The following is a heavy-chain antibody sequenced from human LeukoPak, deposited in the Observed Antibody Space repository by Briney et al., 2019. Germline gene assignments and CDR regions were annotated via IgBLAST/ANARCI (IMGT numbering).Heavy chain of an antibody. Sequence: GGSLRLSCAASGFTFSSYWMSWVRQAPGKGLEWVANIKQDGSEKYYVDSVKGRFTISRDNANNMLYLQIHSLGAEDTAVYYCARAYSDVGDAFDIWGQGTMVTVSS. CDR2: IKQDGSEK. V-gene: IGHV3-7*01. CDR3: ARAYSDVGDAFDI. J-gene: IGHJ3*02. CDR1: GFTFSSYW. D-gene: IGHD4-11*01.